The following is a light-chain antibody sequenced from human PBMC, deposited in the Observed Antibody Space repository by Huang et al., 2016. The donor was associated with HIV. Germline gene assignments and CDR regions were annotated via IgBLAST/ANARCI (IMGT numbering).Light chain of an antibody. V-gene: IGKV1-39*01. J-gene: IGKJ1*01. CDR1: QNIKTY. Sequence: DIQMTQSPSSLSASVGERVTITCRTSQNIKTYLNWYQHKPGKAPALLIYAASSLRSGVPARFSASGSGTEVTFTISSLQSDDFATYYCQESYSTPWTFGQGTKVEIK. CDR3: QESYSTPWT. CDR2: AAS.